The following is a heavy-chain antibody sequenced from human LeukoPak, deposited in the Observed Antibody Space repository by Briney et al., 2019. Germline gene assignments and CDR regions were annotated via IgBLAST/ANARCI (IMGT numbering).Heavy chain of an antibody. CDR1: GGTFSSYA. Sequence: SVKVSCKASGGTFSSYAISWVRQAPGQGLEWMGGIIPIFGTANYAQKFQGRVTITADESTSTAYMELSSLRSEDTAVYYCASGEVGVSWFDPWGQGTLVTVSS. J-gene: IGHJ5*02. D-gene: IGHD3-10*01. CDR3: ASGEVGVSWFDP. CDR2: IIPIFGTA. V-gene: IGHV1-69*13.